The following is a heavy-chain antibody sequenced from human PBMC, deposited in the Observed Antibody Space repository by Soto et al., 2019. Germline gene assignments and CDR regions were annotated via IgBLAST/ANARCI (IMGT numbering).Heavy chain of an antibody. V-gene: IGHV3-30*18. CDR3: VKDGGGVRYNYNIRGDS. D-gene: IGHD5-18*01. CDR1: GIDLENYG. Sequence: QVQLVESGGGVVHPGRSLRLSCVASGIDLENYGIHWVRQAPGEGLEWVAVISSDGTTKSYIDSVRGRFTISRDNSRSTVFLKMNSLRREDTAMYYCVKDGGGVRYNYNIRGDSWGQGTQGTVSS. J-gene: IGHJ4*02. CDR2: ISSDGTTK.